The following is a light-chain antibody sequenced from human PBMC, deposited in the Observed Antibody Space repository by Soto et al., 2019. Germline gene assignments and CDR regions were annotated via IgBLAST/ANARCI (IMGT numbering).Light chain of an antibody. CDR3: QQRSNWQVT. J-gene: IGKJ5*01. CDR2: GAS. CDR1: QSVTSDY. V-gene: IGKV3D-11*02. Sequence: EIVMTQSPCTLSLSPGERATLSCRASQSVTSDYLSWYQQKPGQPPRLLIYGASNRATGIPARFSGSGSGTDFTLTISSLEPEDFAVYYCQQRSNWQVTFGQGTRLEIK.